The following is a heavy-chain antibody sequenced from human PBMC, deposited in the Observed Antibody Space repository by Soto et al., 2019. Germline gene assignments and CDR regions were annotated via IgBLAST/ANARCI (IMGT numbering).Heavy chain of an antibody. CDR3: ARDLGSGYDPGDY. Sequence: QVQLVQSGAEVKKPGSSVKVSCKASGDTFSGYSISWVRQAPGQGLEWMGGIIPLFGTTNYAQRFQDRVTITADISTSTAYMELSSLKSEDTAIYYCARDLGSGYDPGDYWGQGTLVTVSS. D-gene: IGHD5-12*01. V-gene: IGHV1-69*14. CDR2: IIPLFGTT. J-gene: IGHJ4*02. CDR1: GDTFSGYS.